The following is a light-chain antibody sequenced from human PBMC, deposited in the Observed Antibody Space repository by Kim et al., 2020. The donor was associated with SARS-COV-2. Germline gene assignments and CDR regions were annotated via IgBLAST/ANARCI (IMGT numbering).Light chain of an antibody. CDR2: YDS. Sequence: SYELTQPPSVSVAPGKTARITCGGNNIGSKSVHWYQQKPGKSGQAPMLVVYYDSERPSGIPERFSGSNSGNTATLAISRVEAGDEADYYCQVWDSGSDHVVFGGGTQLTVL. CDR3: QVWDSGSDHVV. J-gene: IGLJ2*01. CDR1: NIGSKS. V-gene: IGLV3-21*04.